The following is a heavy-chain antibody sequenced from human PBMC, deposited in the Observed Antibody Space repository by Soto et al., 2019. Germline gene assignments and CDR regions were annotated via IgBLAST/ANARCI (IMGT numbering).Heavy chain of an antibody. CDR2: IYYSGST. Sequence: KPSETLSLTCTVSGDSIISGDSYWSWIRQPPGKGLEWIGFIYYSGSTYYNPSLKSRVTISVDTSNNQFSLKLSSVTAADTAVYCCARDNSGDRGNFDYWGQGTLVTVSS. D-gene: IGHD7-27*01. V-gene: IGHV4-30-4*01. CDR1: GDSIISGDSY. J-gene: IGHJ4*02. CDR3: ARDNSGDRGNFDY.